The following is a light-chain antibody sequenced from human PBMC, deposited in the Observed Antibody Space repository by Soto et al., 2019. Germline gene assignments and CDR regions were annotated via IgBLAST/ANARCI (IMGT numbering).Light chain of an antibody. CDR2: GAS. Sequence: EIVMTQSPATLSVSPGERATLSCRASQSVSNNLAWYQHKPGQAPRLLIYGASTRATGIPARFSGSGSGTEFTLTISSLQSEDFAVYYCQHYNHWPPWTFGQGTKAEIK. V-gene: IGKV3-15*01. J-gene: IGKJ1*01. CDR3: QHYNHWPPWT. CDR1: QSVSNN.